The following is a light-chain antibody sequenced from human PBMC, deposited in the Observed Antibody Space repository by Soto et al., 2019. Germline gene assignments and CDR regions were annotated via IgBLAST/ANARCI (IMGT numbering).Light chain of an antibody. CDR1: QAIRND. Sequence: AIQMTQSPSSLSASVGDRVTITCRASQAIRNDLGWYQQKPGKAPKLLISAVSHLQSGVPSRFSGSGSGTDFTLTISSLQPEDFATYYCLQDYNYPWTFGQGTKVEIK. CDR2: AVS. V-gene: IGKV1-6*01. CDR3: LQDYNYPWT. J-gene: IGKJ1*01.